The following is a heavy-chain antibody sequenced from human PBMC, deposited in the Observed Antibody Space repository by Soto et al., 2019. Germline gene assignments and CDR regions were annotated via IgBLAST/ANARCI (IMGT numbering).Heavy chain of an antibody. CDR3: ARGWGYYDSSGYSVLFDY. J-gene: IGHJ4*02. CDR1: GGSINSGDYY. CDR2: IYYSGST. D-gene: IGHD3-22*01. Sequence: QVQLQESGPGLVKPSQTLSLTCTVSGGSINSGDYYWSWIRQPPGKGLEWIGYIYYSGSTYYNPSLKSRVTISVDTSKNQFSLKLSSVTAADTAVYYCARGWGYYDSSGYSVLFDYWGQGTLVTVSS. V-gene: IGHV4-30-4*01.